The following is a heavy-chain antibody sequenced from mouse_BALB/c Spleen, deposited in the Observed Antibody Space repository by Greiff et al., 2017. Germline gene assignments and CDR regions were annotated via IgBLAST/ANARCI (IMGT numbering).Heavy chain of an antibody. Sequence: EVQLQQSGPELVKPGASVKISCKASGYSFTGYFMNWVMQSHGKSLEWIGRINPYNGDTFYNQKFKGKATLTVDKSSSTAHMELRSLASEDSAVYYCARSGITPGDYWGQGTTLTVSS. CDR2: INPYNGDT. D-gene: IGHD1-1*01. CDR3: ARSGITPGDY. J-gene: IGHJ2*01. V-gene: IGHV1-20*02. CDR1: GYSFTGYF.